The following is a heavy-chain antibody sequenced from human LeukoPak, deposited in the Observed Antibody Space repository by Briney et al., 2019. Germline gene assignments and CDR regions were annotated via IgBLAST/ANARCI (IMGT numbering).Heavy chain of an antibody. CDR2: INSDGSST. CDR1: GFTFSSYW. D-gene: IGHD3-3*01. V-gene: IGHV3-74*01. J-gene: IGHJ4*02. CDR3: AKPYYDFWSAPDD. Sequence: GGSLRLSFATSGFTFSSYWMHWVRQAPGKGLVWVSRINSDGSSTSYADSVKGRFTISRDNAKNTLYLQMNSLRAEDTAVYYCAKPYYDFWSAPDDWGQGTLVTVSS.